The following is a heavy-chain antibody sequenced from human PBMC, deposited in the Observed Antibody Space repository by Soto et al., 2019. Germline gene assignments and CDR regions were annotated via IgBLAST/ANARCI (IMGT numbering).Heavy chain of an antibody. V-gene: IGHV3-15*01. CDR2: IKSKTDGGTT. Sequence: PGVSLRLSCAASGFTFSNAWMSWVRQAPGKGLEWVGRIKSKTDGGTTDYAAPVKGRFTXXXXXXKXTXYXQXNSLXTEDTAVYYCTTDGYGMDVWGQGTTVTVSS. CDR3: TTDGYGMDV. CDR1: GFTFSNAW. J-gene: IGHJ6*02.